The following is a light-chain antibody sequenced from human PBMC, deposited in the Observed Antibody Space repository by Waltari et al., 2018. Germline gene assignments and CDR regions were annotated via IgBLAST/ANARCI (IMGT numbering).Light chain of an antibody. CDR1: RSFTTN. CDR2: GAS. V-gene: IGKV3-15*01. J-gene: IGKJ1*01. Sequence: EIVMTQSPPTLSVSPGESATLPCRARRSFTTNLAWYQQIPGQAPRPLIYGASTRATGIPARFSGSGSGTKFTLTISSLQSEDVGIYYCQQYNQWPWTFGQGTKVEVK. CDR3: QQYNQWPWT.